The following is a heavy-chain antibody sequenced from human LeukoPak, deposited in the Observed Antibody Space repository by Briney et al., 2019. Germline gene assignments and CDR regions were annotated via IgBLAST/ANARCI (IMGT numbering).Heavy chain of an antibody. J-gene: IGHJ6*03. CDR2: IYYSGST. Sequence: PSETLSLTCTVSGGSISSGDYYWSWIRQPPGKGLGWIGYIYYSGSTYYNPSLKSRVTISVDTSKNQFSLKLSSVTAADTAVYYCARGWAYGDYYYYYMDVWGKGTTVTVSS. CDR1: GGSISSGDYY. CDR3: ARGWAYGDYYYYYMDV. D-gene: IGHD4-17*01. V-gene: IGHV4-30-4*08.